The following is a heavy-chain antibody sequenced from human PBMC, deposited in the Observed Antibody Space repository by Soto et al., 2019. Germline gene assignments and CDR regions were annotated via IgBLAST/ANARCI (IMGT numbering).Heavy chain of an antibody. CDR1: GFTFSSYA. CDR3: VKDNQYYGSGPHYYSYYGMDV. J-gene: IGHJ6*02. D-gene: IGHD3-10*01. V-gene: IGHV3-64D*06. CDR2: ISSNGGST. Sequence: HPGGSLRLSCSASGFTFSSYAMHWVRQAPGKGLEYVSAISSNGGSTYYADSVKGRFTISRDNSKNTLYLQMSSLRAEDTAVYYCVKDNQYYGSGPHYYSYYGMDVWGQGTTVTVPS.